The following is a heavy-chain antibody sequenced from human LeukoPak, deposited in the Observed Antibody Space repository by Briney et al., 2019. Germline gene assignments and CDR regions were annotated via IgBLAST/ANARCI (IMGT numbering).Heavy chain of an antibody. Sequence: VGSLRLSCAASGFTFSSYSMNWVRQAPGKGLEWVSSISSSSSYIYYADSVKGRFTISRDNAKNSLYLQMNSLRAEDTAVYYCARDGDHDAFDIWGQGTMVTVSS. CDR2: ISSSSSYI. CDR1: GFTFSSYS. J-gene: IGHJ3*02. CDR3: ARDGDHDAFDI. D-gene: IGHD2-21*01. V-gene: IGHV3-21*01.